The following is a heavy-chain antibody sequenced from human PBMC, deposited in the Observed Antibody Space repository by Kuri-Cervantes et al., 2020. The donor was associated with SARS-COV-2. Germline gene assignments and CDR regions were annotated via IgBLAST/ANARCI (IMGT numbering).Heavy chain of an antibody. D-gene: IGHD1-26*01. CDR2: INHSGST. Sequence: SETLSLTCAVYGGSFSGYYWSWIRQPPGKGLEWIGEINHSGSTNYNPSLKSRVTMSVDTSKSQFSLNLTSVTAADTAVYYCARVGARGLDFWGQGTLVTVSS. CDR1: GGSFSGYY. J-gene: IGHJ4*02. V-gene: IGHV4-34*01. CDR3: ARVGARGLDF.